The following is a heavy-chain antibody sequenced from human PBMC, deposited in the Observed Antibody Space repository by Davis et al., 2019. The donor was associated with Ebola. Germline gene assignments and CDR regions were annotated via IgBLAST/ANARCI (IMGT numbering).Heavy chain of an antibody. CDR1: GFTFSDYY. Sequence: ESLKISCAASGFTFSDYYMSWIRQAPGKGLEWIGYIYYSGSTNYNPSLKSRVTISVDTSKNQFSLKLSSVTAADTAVYYCARRGRARGMDVWGQGTTVTVSS. J-gene: IGHJ6*02. CDR2: IYYSGST. V-gene: IGHV4-59*08. CDR3: ARRGRARGMDV.